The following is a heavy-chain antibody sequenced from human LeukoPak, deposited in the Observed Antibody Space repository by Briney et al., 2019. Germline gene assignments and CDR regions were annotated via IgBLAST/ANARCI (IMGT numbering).Heavy chain of an antibody. Sequence: SETLSLTCNVSGVSLYSYYWNWIRHSPGKGLELIGYVHYTGNNIYNPSLKGRVTLSIDTSKSQFSLSLTSVTAADTALYYCARGNFWSGFHGVDHWGQGTLVTVSS. J-gene: IGHJ5*02. D-gene: IGHD3-3*01. V-gene: IGHV4-59*01. CDR2: VHYTGNN. CDR1: GVSLYSYY. CDR3: ARGNFWSGFHGVDH.